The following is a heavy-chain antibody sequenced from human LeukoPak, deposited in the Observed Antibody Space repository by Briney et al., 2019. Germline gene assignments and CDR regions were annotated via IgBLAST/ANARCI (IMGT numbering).Heavy chain of an antibody. D-gene: IGHD2-2*01. V-gene: IGHV3-30*18. CDR3: AKDSSRWAFDY. CDR1: GFTFSMYW. Sequence: GGSLRLSCAASGFTFSMYWMNWVRQAPGKGLEWVTFTSYDGSREYYADSLKGRFTISRDNSKNTIYLQMNSLTTEDTAVYFCAKDSSRWAFDYWGQGTLVTVSS. J-gene: IGHJ4*02. CDR2: TSYDGSRE.